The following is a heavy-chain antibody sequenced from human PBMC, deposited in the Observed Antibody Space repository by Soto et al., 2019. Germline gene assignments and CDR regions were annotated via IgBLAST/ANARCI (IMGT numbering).Heavy chain of an antibody. V-gene: IGHV3-23*01. J-gene: IGHJ4*02. CDR1: GFTFSSYA. D-gene: IGHD3-16*01. Sequence: RLSCAASGFTFSSYAMSWVRQAPGKGLEWVSAISGSGGSTYYADSVKGRFTISRDNSKNTLYLQMNSLRAEDTAIYYCAKVGDYAWGSYFPYWGQGTLVTVSS. CDR2: ISGSGGST. CDR3: AKVGDYAWGSYFPY.